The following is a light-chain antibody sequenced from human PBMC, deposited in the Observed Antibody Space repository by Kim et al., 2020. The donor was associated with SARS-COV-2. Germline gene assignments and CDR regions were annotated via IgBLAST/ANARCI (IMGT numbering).Light chain of an antibody. Sequence: GKTISISCTRSSGSIGSNYVQWYHQRPGSAPTTVIFEDDQRPSGVPDRFSGSIDSSSNSASLTISGLKTEDEADYYCQSYDSSNVVFGGGTQLTVL. CDR1: SGSIGSNY. V-gene: IGLV6-57*03. J-gene: IGLJ2*01. CDR3: QSYDSSNVV. CDR2: EDD.